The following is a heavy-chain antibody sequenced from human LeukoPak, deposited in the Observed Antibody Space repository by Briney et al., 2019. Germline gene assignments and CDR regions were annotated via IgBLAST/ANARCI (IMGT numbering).Heavy chain of an antibody. CDR3: ARGSMSSNHYYDSSGYYFFDY. CDR2: IYYSGST. D-gene: IGHD3-22*01. J-gene: IGHJ4*02. CDR1: GGSISSSSYY. V-gene: IGHV4-61*05. Sequence: SETLSLTCTVSGGSISSSSYYWSWIRQPPGKGLEWIGYIYYSGSTNYNPSLKSRVTISVDTSKNQFSLKLSSVTAADTAVYYCARGSMSSNHYYDSSGYYFFDYWGQGTLVTVSS.